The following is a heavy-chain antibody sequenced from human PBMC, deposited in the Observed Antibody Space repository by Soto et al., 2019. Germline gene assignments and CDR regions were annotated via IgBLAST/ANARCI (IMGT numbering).Heavy chain of an antibody. CDR3: ARVLLDYYGSGSYPFDY. J-gene: IGHJ4*02. Sequence: GGSLRLPCAASGFTFSSYWMSWVRQAPGKGLEWVANIKQDGSEKYYVDSVKGRFTISRDNAKNSLYLQMNSLRAEDTAVYYCARVLLDYYGSGSYPFDYWGQGTLVTVSS. V-gene: IGHV3-7*05. CDR2: IKQDGSEK. CDR1: GFTFSSYW. D-gene: IGHD3-10*01.